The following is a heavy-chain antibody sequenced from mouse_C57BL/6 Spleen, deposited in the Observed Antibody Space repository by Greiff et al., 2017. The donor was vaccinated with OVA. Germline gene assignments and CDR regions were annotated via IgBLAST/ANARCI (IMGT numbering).Heavy chain of an antibody. CDR1: GYTFTSYW. V-gene: IGHV1-69*01. J-gene: IGHJ2*01. CDR3: ARSGGPRGYYFDY. CDR2: IDPSDSYT. D-gene: IGHD1-1*02. Sequence: VQLQQPGAELVMPGASVKLSCKASGYTFTSYWMHWVKQRPGQGLEWIGEIDPSDSYTNYNQKFKGKSTLTVDKSSSTAYMQLSSLTSEDSAVYYCARSGGPRGYYFDYWGQGTTLTVSS.